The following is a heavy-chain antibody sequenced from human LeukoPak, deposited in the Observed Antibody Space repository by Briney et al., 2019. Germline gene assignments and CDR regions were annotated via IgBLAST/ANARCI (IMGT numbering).Heavy chain of an antibody. CDR3: ARLYLPATRFDY. D-gene: IGHD5-24*01. J-gene: IGHJ4*02. Sequence: SVKVSCKASGYTFTSYGISWVRQAPGQGLEWMGGIIPIFGTANYAQKFQGRVTITADESTSTAYMELSSLRSEDTAVYYCARLYLPATRFDYWGQGTLVTVSS. V-gene: IGHV1-69*13. CDR1: GYTFTSYG. CDR2: IIPIFGTA.